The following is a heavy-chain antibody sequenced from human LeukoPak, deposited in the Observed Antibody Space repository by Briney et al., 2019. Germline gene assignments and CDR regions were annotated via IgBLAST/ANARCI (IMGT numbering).Heavy chain of an antibody. Sequence: GGSLRLSCAASGLTFSSYSMNWVRQAPGKGLEWVSSISSSSSYIYYADSVKGRFTISRDNAKNSLYLQMNSLRAEDTAVYYCAKGRAIEAFDIWGQGTMVTVSS. J-gene: IGHJ3*02. CDR3: AKGRAIEAFDI. CDR1: GLTFSSYS. V-gene: IGHV3-21*01. D-gene: IGHD3-22*01. CDR2: ISSSSSYI.